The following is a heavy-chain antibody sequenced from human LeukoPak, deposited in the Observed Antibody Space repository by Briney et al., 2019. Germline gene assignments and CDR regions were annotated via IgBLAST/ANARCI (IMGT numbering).Heavy chain of an antibody. V-gene: IGHV5-51*01. D-gene: IGHD3-9*01. CDR3: ATALRYFDWLWDHDAFDI. Sequence: GESLKISCKGSGYSFTSYWIGWGRQMPGKGLEWMGIIYPGDSDTRYSPSFPGQVTISADKSISTAYLQWSSLKASDTAMYYGATALRYFDWLWDHDAFDIWGQGTMVTVSS. CDR1: GYSFTSYW. CDR2: IYPGDSDT. J-gene: IGHJ3*02.